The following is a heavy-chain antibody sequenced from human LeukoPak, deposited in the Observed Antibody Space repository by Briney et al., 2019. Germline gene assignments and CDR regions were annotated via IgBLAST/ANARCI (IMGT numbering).Heavy chain of an antibody. CDR3: ARLSSHYGNYKVDP. CDR2: INPNSGGT. J-gene: IGHJ5*02. V-gene: IGHV1-2*02. Sequence: ASVKVSCKASGYTFTGYYMHWVRQAPGQGLEWMGWINPNSGGTNYAQKFQGRVTMTRDTSISTAYMELSRLRSDDTAVYYCARLSSHYGNYKVDPWGQGTLVTVSS. CDR1: GYTFTGYY. D-gene: IGHD4-11*01.